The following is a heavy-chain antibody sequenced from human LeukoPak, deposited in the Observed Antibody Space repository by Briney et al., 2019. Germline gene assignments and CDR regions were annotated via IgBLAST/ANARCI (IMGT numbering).Heavy chain of an antibody. J-gene: IGHJ4*02. CDR3: ARERWDSSGLDY. CDR2: IYYSGST. Sequence: PSETLSLTCTVSGGSISSYYWSWIRQLPGKGLEWIGYIYYSGSTNYNPSLKSRVTISVDTSKNQFPLKLSSVTAADTAVYYCARERWDSSGLDYWGQGTLVTVSS. V-gene: IGHV4-59*01. D-gene: IGHD3-22*01. CDR1: GGSISSYY.